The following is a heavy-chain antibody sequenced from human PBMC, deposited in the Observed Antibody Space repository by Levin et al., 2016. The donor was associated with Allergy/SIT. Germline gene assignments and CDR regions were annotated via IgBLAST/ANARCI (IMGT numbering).Heavy chain of an antibody. J-gene: IGHJ1*01. Sequence: SETLSLTCAVYGGSFSGYYWSWIRQPPGKGLEWIGEINHSGSTNYNPSLKSRVTISVDTSKNQFSLKLSSVTAADTAVYYCARGPFFPPYGSGSYYNPNEYFQHWGQGTLVTVSS. CDR1: GGSFSGYY. CDR3: ARGPFFPPYGSGSYYNPNEYFQH. D-gene: IGHD3-10*01. V-gene: IGHV4-34*01. CDR2: INHSGST.